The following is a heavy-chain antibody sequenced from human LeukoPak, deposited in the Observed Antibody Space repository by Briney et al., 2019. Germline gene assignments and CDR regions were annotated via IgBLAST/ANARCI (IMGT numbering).Heavy chain of an antibody. CDR1: GGSISNYF. V-gene: IGHV4-59*08. CDR3: ARRPTGDPKLDY. Sequence: SETLSLTCSVSGGSISNYFWTWIRQPPGKGLEWIGYIYSSGSTYYNPSLKSRVTISVDTSKNRFSLKLRTVTAADTAVYYCARRPTGDPKLDYWGQGTLVTVSS. CDR2: IYSSGST. D-gene: IGHD7-27*01. J-gene: IGHJ4*02.